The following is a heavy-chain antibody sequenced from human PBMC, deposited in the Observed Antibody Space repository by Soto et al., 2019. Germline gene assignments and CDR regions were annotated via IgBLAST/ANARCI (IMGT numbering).Heavy chain of an antibody. Sequence: QVQLQQWGAGLLKPSETLSLTCAVYGGSFSGYYWSWIRQPPGKGLEWIGEINHSGSTNYNPSLKSXXTXSXXTAKIQFSLKLSSVTAADTAVYYCASRTSRLYFAYWGQGTLFTVSS. V-gene: IGHV4-34*01. CDR1: GGSFSGYY. J-gene: IGHJ4*02. CDR3: ASRTSRLYFAY. CDR2: INHSGST. D-gene: IGHD6-13*01.